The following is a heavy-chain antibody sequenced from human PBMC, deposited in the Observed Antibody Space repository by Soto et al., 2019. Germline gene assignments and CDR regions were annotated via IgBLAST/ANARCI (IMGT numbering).Heavy chain of an antibody. CDR1: GFTFDDYA. D-gene: IGHD2-2*01. CDR3: AKVIVYCRSTSCLVDY. CDR2: ISWNSGSI. J-gene: IGHJ4*02. Sequence: EVQLVESGGGLVQPGRSLRLSCAASGFTFDDYAMHWVRQAPGKGLEWVSGISWNSGSIGYADSVKGRFTISRDNAKNSLYLQMNSLRAEDMALFYCAKVIVYCRSTSCLVDYWVQGTLVTVSS. V-gene: IGHV3-9*03.